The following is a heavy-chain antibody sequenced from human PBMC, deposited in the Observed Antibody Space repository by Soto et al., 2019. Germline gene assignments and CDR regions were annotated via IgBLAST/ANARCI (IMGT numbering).Heavy chain of an antibody. CDR1: GFTFSSYW. D-gene: IGHD3-9*01. CDR3: ARDVLYDILPGYQNWFDP. J-gene: IGHJ5*02. V-gene: IGHV3-7*05. Sequence: EVQLVESGGGLVQPGGSLRLSCAASGFTFSSYWMSWVRQAPGKGLEWVANIKQDGSEKYYVDSVKGRFTISRDNAKNSLYLQMNSLRAEDTAVYYCARDVLYDILPGYQNWFDPWGQGTLVTVSS. CDR2: IKQDGSEK.